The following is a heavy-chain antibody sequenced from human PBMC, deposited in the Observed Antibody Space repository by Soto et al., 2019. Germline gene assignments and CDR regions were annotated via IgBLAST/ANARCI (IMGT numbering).Heavy chain of an antibody. J-gene: IGHJ4*02. CDR3: ARSTGYSNYFDY. CDR1: GGSFSGYY. D-gene: IGHD6-13*01. Sequence: SETLSLTCAVYGGSFSGYYWSWIRQPPGKGLEWIGEINHSGSTNYNPSLKSRVTISVDTSKNQFSLKLSSVTAADTAVYYCARSTGYSNYFDYWGQGTLVTVSS. CDR2: INHSGST. V-gene: IGHV4-34*01.